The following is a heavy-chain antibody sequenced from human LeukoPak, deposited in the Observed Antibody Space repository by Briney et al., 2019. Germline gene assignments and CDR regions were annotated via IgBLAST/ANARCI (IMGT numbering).Heavy chain of an antibody. D-gene: IGHD6-6*01. V-gene: IGHV4-39*01. CDR2: TYYSGST. J-gene: IGHJ3*02. Sequence: SETLSLTCTVSGGSISSSSYYWGWIRQPPGKGLEWIGSTYYSGSTYYNPSLKSRVTISVDTSKNQFSLKLSSVTAADTAVYYCARNPHAARDDAFDIWGQGTMVTVSS. CDR3: ARNPHAARDDAFDI. CDR1: GGSISSSSYY.